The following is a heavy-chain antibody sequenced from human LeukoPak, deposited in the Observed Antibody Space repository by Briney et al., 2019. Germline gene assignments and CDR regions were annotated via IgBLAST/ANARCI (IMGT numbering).Heavy chain of an antibody. Sequence: GESLRLSCAASGXSFSAYWMSWVRQAPGKGLEWVANIKVDGTEKYYVDSVKGRFTISRDNAKNSLSLQMSGLRAEDTAVYYCARDWNGSGTAFDHWGQGTLVTVSS. CDR1: GXSFSAYW. J-gene: IGHJ4*02. V-gene: IGHV3-7*05. CDR3: ARDWNGSGTAFDH. CDR2: IKVDGTEK. D-gene: IGHD1-1*01.